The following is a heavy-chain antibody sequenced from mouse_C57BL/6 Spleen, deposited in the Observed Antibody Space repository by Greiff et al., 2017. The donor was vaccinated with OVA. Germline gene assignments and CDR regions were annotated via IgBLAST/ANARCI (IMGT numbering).Heavy chain of an antibody. CDR1: GYTFTSYG. Sequence: VKVVESGAELARPGASVKLSCKASGYTFTSYGISWVKQRTGQGLEWIGEIYPRSGNTYYNEKFKGKATLTADKSSSTAYMELRSLTSEDSAVYFCARYGTETGYYFDYWGQGTTLTVSS. J-gene: IGHJ2*01. CDR3: ARYGTETGYYFDY. V-gene: IGHV1-81*01. CDR2: IYPRSGNT. D-gene: IGHD4-1*01.